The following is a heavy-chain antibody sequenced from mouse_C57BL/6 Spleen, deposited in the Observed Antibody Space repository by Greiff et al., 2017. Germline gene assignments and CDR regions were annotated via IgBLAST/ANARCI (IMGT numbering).Heavy chain of an antibody. CDR2: IYSGDGDT. CDR1: GYAFSSSW. D-gene: IGHD2-5*01. Sequence: VQLQQSGPELVKPGASVKISCKASGYAFSSSWMNWVKQRPGKGLEWIGRIYSGDGDTNYNGKFKGKATMTADKSSSTAYMQLSSLTSEDSAVYFCASYSNLDFWGQGTTLTVSS. CDR3: ASYSNLDF. J-gene: IGHJ2*01. V-gene: IGHV1-82*01.